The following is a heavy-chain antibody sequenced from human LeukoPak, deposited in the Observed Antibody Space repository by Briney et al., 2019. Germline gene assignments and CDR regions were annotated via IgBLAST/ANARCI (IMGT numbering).Heavy chain of an antibody. J-gene: IGHJ4*02. CDR1: GYTFTGYY. Sequence: ASAKVSCKASGYTFTGYYMHWVRQAPGQGLEWMGWINPNSGGTNYAQKFQGRVTMTRDTSISTAYMELSRLRSDDTAVYYCARDFGQDYSYYDYWGQGTLVTVSS. D-gene: IGHD5-18*01. CDR3: ARDFGQDYSYYDY. V-gene: IGHV1-2*02. CDR2: INPNSGGT.